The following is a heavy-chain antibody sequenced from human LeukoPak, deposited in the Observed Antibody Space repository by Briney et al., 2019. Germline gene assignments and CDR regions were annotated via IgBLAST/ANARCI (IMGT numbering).Heavy chain of an antibody. D-gene: IGHD2-21*02. J-gene: IGHJ4*02. CDR2: IYSGGSK. V-gene: IGHV3-66*02. CDR1: GFTVSSNY. Sequence: GGSLRLSCAASGFTVSSNYMSWVRQAPGKGLEWVSVIYSGGSKYYADSVKGRFTISRDNSKNTLYLQMNSLRGEDTAVYYCAKDHRAYCGGDCVDFDYWGQGTLVTVSS. CDR3: AKDHRAYCGGDCVDFDY.